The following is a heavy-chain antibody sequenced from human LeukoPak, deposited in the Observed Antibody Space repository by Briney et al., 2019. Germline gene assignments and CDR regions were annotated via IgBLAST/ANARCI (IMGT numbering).Heavy chain of an antibody. CDR2: IYYSGST. Sequence: SETLSLTCTVSGGSISSGGYFWSWIRQHPGKGLEWIGYIYYSGSTYYNPSLKGRVTISVDTSKNQFSLRLSSVTAADTAIYYCARQTYYYDSSGHPYWYFDLWGRGTLVTVSS. J-gene: IGHJ2*01. V-gene: IGHV4-31*03. D-gene: IGHD3-22*01. CDR3: ARQTYYYDSSGHPYWYFDL. CDR1: GGSISSGGYF.